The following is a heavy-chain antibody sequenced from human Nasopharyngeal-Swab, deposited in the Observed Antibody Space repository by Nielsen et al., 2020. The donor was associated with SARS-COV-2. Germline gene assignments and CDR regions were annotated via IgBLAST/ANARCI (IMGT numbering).Heavy chain of an antibody. J-gene: IGHJ3*02. CDR2: ISYDGNNK. V-gene: IGHV3-30-3*01. CDR1: GFTFSSYA. D-gene: IGHD4-23*01. CDR3: ARDPDGGNVWEDAFDI. Sequence: GESLKISCAASGFTFSSYAMHWVRQAPSKGLEWVAVISYDGNNKYYADSVKGRFTISRDNSKNTLYLQMNSLRAEDTAVYYCARDPDGGNVWEDAFDIWGQGTMVTVSS.